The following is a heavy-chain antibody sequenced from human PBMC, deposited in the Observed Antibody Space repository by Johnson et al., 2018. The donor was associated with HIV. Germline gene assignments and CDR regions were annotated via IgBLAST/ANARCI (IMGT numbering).Heavy chain of an antibody. D-gene: IGHD3-16*01. V-gene: IGHV3-30-3*01. J-gene: IGHJ3*02. CDR2: ISYDGSNK. CDR1: GFTFSSYA. Sequence: QVQLVESGGGLVQPGGSLRLSCAASGFTFSSYAMHWVRQAPGKGLEWVAVISYDGSNKYYADSVTGRFTISRDNSKHTLYLQMSSLRAEDTAVYYCARQMFVGYHAFDIWGQGTMVTVSS. CDR3: ARQMFVGYHAFDI.